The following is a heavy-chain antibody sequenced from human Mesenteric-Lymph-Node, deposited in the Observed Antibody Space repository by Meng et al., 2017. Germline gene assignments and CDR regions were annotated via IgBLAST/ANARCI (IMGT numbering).Heavy chain of an antibody. V-gene: IGHV1-3*01. CDR2: INAGNGNT. CDR1: GYTFTSYD. CDR3: ALPKGTYYLYGMDV. J-gene: IGHJ6*02. Sequence: ASVKVSCKASGYTFTSYDINWVRQATGQGLEWMGWINAGNGNTKYSQKFQGRVTITRDTSASTAYMELSSLRSEDTAVYYCALPKGTYYLYGMDVWGQGTMVTVSS. D-gene: IGHD1-26*01.